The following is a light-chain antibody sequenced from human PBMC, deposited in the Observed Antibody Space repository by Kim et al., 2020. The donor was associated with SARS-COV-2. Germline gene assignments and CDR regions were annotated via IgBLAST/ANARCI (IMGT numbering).Light chain of an antibody. J-gene: IGKJ4*01. V-gene: IGKV1-5*03. Sequence: DIQMTQSPSTLSASVGDRVTITCRASQSISNWLAWYQQKPGKTPNLLVYEASTLESGVPTRFSGSGSGTEFTLTISSLQPDDFATYYCQQYNTYPLTFGGRTKVDIK. CDR1: QSISNW. CDR3: QQYNTYPLT. CDR2: EAS.